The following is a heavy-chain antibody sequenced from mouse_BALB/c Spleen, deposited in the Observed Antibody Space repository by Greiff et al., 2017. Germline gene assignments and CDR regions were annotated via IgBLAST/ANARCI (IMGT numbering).Heavy chain of an antibody. D-gene: IGHD1-1*01. CDR1: GITFSNHW. V-gene: IGHV5-6*01. CDR3: ARHGPTITTVPDYYAMDY. CDR2: ISSGGSYT. J-gene: IGHJ4*01. Sequence: VQGGGSGGDFVKPGGFLKLPRGAPGITFSNHWMVWVRQTPNQRLEWVATISSGGSYTYYPDSVKGGFTISRDNAKKTLYLQMSSLKSEDTAMYYCARHGPTITTVPDYYAMDYWGQGTSVTVSS.